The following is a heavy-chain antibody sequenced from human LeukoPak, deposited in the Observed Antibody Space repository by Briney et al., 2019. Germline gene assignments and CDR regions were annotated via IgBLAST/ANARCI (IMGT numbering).Heavy chain of an antibody. D-gene: IGHD3-10*01. CDR2: IYHSGST. Sequence: SETLSLTCTVSGGSIGSYYWSWIRQPPGKGLEWIGYIYHSGSTKYNPSLKSRVTISVDTSKNQFSLKMGSVTAADTAVYYCAKSNGYGLVDIWGQGTMVTVSS. J-gene: IGHJ3*02. V-gene: IGHV4-59*01. CDR1: GGSIGSYY. CDR3: AKSNGYGLVDI.